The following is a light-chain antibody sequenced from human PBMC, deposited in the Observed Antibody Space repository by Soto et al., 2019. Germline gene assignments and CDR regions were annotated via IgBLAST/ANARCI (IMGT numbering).Light chain of an antibody. J-gene: IGKJ3*01. Sequence: DIQMTQSPSSLSASVGDRVTITCRASHSISSYLNLYQHKPGKAPKLVIVAASSVPSRVPSRFSGSGAGTDFTLTISSLQPEDFATYYCQQSYSSPRTFGHGTKVDFK. CDR3: QQSYSSPRT. CDR2: AAS. CDR1: HSISSY. V-gene: IGKV1-39*01.